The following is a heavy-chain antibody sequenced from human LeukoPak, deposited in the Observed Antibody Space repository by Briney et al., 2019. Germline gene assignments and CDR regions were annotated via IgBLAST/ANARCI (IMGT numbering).Heavy chain of an antibody. CDR3: ARNGYSGSYYALPHYMDV. V-gene: IGHV3-21*01. Sequence: PGGSLRLSCAASGFTFSSYSMNWVRQAPGKGLEWVSSISSSSSYIYYADSVKGRFTISRDNAKNSLYLQMNSLRAEDTAVYYCARNGYSGSYYALPHYMDVWGKGTTVTISS. D-gene: IGHD1-26*01. CDR2: ISSSSSYI. J-gene: IGHJ6*03. CDR1: GFTFSSYS.